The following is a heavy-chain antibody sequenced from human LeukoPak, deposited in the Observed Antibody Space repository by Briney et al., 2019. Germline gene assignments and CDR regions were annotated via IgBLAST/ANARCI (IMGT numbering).Heavy chain of an antibody. D-gene: IGHD3-22*01. CDR1: GFTVSNHY. Sequence: PGGSLRLSCAASGFTVSNHYMSWVRQAPGKGLEWVSVMYSGGSTNYADSVKGRFIISRDDSKNILDLQMNSLKAEDTAVYYCARGNYASTGPGALDIWGQGTMVTVTS. V-gene: IGHV3-53*01. CDR2: MYSGGST. CDR3: ARGNYASTGPGALDI. J-gene: IGHJ3*02.